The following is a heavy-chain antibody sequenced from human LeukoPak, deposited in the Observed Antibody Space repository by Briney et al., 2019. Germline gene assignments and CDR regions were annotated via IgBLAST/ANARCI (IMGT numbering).Heavy chain of an antibody. CDR2: IRSKANSYAA. Sequence: PGGSLRLSCAASGFTFSGSAMHWVRQASGKGLEWVGRIRSKANSYAAAYAASVKGRFTISRDDSKITAYLQMNSLKTEDTVVYYCTSTGSPLGYCSGGSCQTRYWRQGTMVTLSS. V-gene: IGHV3-73*01. D-gene: IGHD2-15*01. CDR1: GFTFSGSA. J-gene: IGHJ4*02. CDR3: TSTGSPLGYCSGGSCQTRY.